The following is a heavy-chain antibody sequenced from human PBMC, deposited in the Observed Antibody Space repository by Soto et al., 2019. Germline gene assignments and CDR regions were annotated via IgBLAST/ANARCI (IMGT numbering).Heavy chain of an antibody. CDR1: GFTFSSYA. CDR3: VKDQGVYSGYAFDY. V-gene: IGHV3-64D*06. Sequence: EVQLVESGGGLVQPGGSLRLSCSASGFTFSSYAMHWVRQAPGKGLEYVSAISSNGGSTYYADSVKGRFTISRDNSKNTMCLPMSSLRADDTATYYCVKDQGVYSGYAFDYWGQGTLVTVSS. CDR2: ISSNGGST. J-gene: IGHJ4*02. D-gene: IGHD5-12*01.